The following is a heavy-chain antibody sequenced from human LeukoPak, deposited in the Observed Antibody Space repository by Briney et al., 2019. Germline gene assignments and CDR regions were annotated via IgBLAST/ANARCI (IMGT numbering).Heavy chain of an antibody. V-gene: IGHV3-48*03. Sequence: GSLRLSCAASGFTFSSYEMNWVRQAPGKGLEWVSYISSSGRIIYYADSVKGRFTISRDNAKNSLYLQMNSLRAEDTAVYYCARDRRYDFWSGPPPSDAFDIWGQGTMVTVSS. J-gene: IGHJ3*02. D-gene: IGHD3-3*01. CDR2: ISSSGRII. CDR3: ARDRRYDFWSGPPPSDAFDI. CDR1: GFTFSSYE.